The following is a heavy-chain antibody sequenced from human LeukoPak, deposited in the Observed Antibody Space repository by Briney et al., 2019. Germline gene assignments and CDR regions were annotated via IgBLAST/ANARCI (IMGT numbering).Heavy chain of an antibody. Sequence: SETLSLTCTVSGGSISSGSYYWSGIRQPAGKGLEWIGRIYTSGSTNHNPSLKSRVTMSVDKSKNQLSLKLSSVTAADTAMYYCARGAYHYGSGSYYFDYWGQGTLVTVSS. CDR1: GGSISSGSYY. CDR2: IYTSGST. V-gene: IGHV4-61*02. J-gene: IGHJ4*02. CDR3: ARGAYHYGSGSYYFDY. D-gene: IGHD3-10*01.